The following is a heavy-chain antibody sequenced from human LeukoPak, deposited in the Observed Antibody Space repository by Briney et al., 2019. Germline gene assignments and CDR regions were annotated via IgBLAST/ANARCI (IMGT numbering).Heavy chain of an antibody. CDR3: XRDPYYADYVDFYAMDV. J-gene: IGHJ6*02. D-gene: IGHD4-17*01. CDR1: GLTFSIYA. Sequence: XGSLRLSCAASGLTFSIYAMHLVRQAPGKGLEWVAVISYDGSNKYYTDSVKGRFTISRDNSKNSLFLQMNSLRAEDTALYYCXRDPYYADYVDFYAMDVWGQGPTVTVSS. V-gene: IGHV3-30*04. CDR2: ISYDGSNK.